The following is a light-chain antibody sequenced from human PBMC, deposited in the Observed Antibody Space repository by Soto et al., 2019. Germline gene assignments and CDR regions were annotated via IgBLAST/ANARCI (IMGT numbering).Light chain of an antibody. J-gene: IGKJ4*01. CDR3: QQYGNSSFT. CDR1: QSVRSSY. V-gene: IGKV3-20*01. CDR2: GAS. Sequence: EIVLTQSPGTLSLSPGERATLSCRASQSVRSSYLAWYQQIPGQAPRLLVYGASSRATGIPDRFGGSGSGTDFTLTIRRLEPEDFAVYYCQQYGNSSFTFGGGTKVEIK.